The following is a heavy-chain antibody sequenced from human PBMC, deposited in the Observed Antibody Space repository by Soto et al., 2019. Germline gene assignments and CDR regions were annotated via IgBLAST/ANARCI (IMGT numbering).Heavy chain of an antibody. V-gene: IGHV2-5*01. CDR1: GFSLSTSGVG. Sequence: QITLKESGPTLVKPTQTLTLTCTFSGFSLSTSGVGVGWIRQSPGKALQWLALIYWNGDKRYNPSLKTRLTTTKATSKNQGSLTSTNWALVDTPTYYCANSPGGCFLFASGGKETLVPLSS. D-gene: IGHD6-19*01. J-gene: IGHJ4*02. CDR3: ANSPGGCFLFAS. CDR2: IYWNGDK.